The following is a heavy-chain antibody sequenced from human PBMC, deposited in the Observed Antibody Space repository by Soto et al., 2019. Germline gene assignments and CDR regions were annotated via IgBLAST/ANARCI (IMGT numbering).Heavy chain of an antibody. CDR2: MNPNSGNT. CDR3: AREITMVRGVIFLDYNWFDP. D-gene: IGHD3-10*01. CDR1: GYTFTSYD. V-gene: IGHV1-8*01. J-gene: IGHJ5*02. Sequence: ASVKVSCKASGYTFTSYDINWVRQATGQGLEWMGWMNPNSGNTGYAQKFQGRVTMTRNTSISTAYMELSSLRSEDTAVYYCAREITMVRGVIFLDYNWFDPWGQGTLVTVSS.